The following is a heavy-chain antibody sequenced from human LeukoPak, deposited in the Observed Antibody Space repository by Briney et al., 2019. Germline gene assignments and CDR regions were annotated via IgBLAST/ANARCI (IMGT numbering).Heavy chain of an antibody. D-gene: IGHD6-13*01. J-gene: IGHJ4*02. Sequence: GGSLRLSCAASGFTFSSYAMSRVRQAPGKGLEWVSAISGSGGSTYYADSVKGRFTISRDNSKNTLYLQMNSLRAEDTAVYYCAKEGAQYSSSWLDYWGQGTLVTVSS. V-gene: IGHV3-23*01. CDR3: AKEGAQYSSSWLDY. CDR1: GFTFSSYA. CDR2: ISGSGGST.